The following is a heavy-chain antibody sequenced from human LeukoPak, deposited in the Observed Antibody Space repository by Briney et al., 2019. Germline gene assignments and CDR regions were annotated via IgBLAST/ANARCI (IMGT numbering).Heavy chain of an antibody. CDR3: AREYSDLDY. CDR2: IYPSGGT. D-gene: IGHD1-26*01. J-gene: IGHJ4*02. V-gene: IGHV4-4*07. CDR1: GGSISGFY. Sequence: PSETLSLTCTVSGGSISGFYWSWIRQPAGKGLEWIGRIYPSGGTNYNPSLKSRVTMSTDTSKNQFSLKLRPVTAADTAVYYCAREYSDLDYWGQGTLVTVSS.